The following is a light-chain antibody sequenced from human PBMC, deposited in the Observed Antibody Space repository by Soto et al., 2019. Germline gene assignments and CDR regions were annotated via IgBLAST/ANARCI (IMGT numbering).Light chain of an antibody. CDR2: IND. CDR1: SSNIGGNT. J-gene: IGLJ7*01. V-gene: IGLV1-44*01. Sequence: QAVVTQPPSVSGAPGQRVTISCTGSSSNIGGNTVHWYQHLPGTAPKLLIYINDQRPSGVPARFSGSTSGTSASLAISGLQSDDEAHYYCATWDDSLNAAVFGGGTQLTVL. CDR3: ATWDDSLNAAV.